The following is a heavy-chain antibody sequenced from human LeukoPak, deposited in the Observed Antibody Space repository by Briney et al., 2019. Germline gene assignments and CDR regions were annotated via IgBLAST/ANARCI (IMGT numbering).Heavy chain of an antibody. CDR2: ISSSGSTI. J-gene: IGHJ4*02. D-gene: IGHD2/OR15-2a*01. CDR3: ARPFHRATSFDY. Sequence: GGSLRLSCAASGFTLSDYYMSWIRQAPGKALEWVSYISSSGSTIYYADSVKGRFTISRDNAKNSLYLQINRLRAGDTAVYYCARPFHRATSFDYWGQGTLVTVSS. V-gene: IGHV3-11*01. CDR1: GFTLSDYY.